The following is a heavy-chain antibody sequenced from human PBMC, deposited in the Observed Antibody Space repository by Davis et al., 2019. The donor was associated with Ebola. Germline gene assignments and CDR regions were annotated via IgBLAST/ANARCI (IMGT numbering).Heavy chain of an antibody. CDR1: GASISSRSYY. D-gene: IGHD1-26*01. CDR2: FSYGDNTH. V-gene: IGHV4-39*01. CDR3: ARPWYSGTYYDAYDI. J-gene: IGHJ3*02. Sequence: MPSETLSLTCTVSGASISSRSYYWGWIRQPPGKGLEWVGSFSYGDNTHYNNPSLRSRVTISVDTSRNQFSLKLSSATAADTAVYYCARPWYSGTYYDAYDIRGQGTMVAVSS.